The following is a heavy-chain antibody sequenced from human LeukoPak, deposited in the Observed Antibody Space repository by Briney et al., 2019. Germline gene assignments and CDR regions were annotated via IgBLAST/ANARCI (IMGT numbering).Heavy chain of an antibody. CDR1: GGSISSGGYY. CDR2: IYYSGST. V-gene: IGHV4-31*03. J-gene: IGHJ6*02. D-gene: IGHD4-17*01. Sequence: SETLSLTCTVSGGSISSGGYYWSWIRQHPGKGLEWIGYIYYSGSTYYNPSLKSRVTISVGTSKNQFSLKLSSVTAADTAVYYCARERLIYAMDVWGQGTTVTLSS. CDR3: ARERLIYAMDV.